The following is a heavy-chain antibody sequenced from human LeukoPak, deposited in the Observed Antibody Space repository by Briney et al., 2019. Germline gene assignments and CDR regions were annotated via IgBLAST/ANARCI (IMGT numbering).Heavy chain of an antibody. Sequence: SETLSLTCTVSGGSISSSSYYWGWIRQPPGKGLECIGSIYYSGSTYYNPSLKSRVTISVDTSKNQFSLKLSSVTAADTAVYYCARHPGEFYYYYMDVWGKGTTVTISS. J-gene: IGHJ6*03. CDR1: GGSISSSSYY. CDR3: ARHPGEFYYYYMDV. CDR2: IYYSGST. D-gene: IGHD3-10*01. V-gene: IGHV4-39*01.